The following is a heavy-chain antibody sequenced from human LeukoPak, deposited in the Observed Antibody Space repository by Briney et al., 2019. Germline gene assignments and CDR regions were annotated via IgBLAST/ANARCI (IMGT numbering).Heavy chain of an antibody. CDR1: GYTFTGYY. CDR3: ARCGSGSYYNWFDP. D-gene: IGHD3-10*01. V-gene: IGHV1-2*04. Sequence: GASVKVSCKASGYTFTGYYMHWVRQAPGQGLEWMGWINPNSGGTNYAQKFQGWVTMTRDTSISTAYMELSRLRSDDTAVYYCARCGSGSYYNWFDPWGQGTLVTVSS. CDR2: INPNSGGT. J-gene: IGHJ5*02.